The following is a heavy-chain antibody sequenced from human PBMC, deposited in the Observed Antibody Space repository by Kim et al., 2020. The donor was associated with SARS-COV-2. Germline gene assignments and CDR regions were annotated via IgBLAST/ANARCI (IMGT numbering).Heavy chain of an antibody. D-gene: IGHD1-26*01. V-gene: IGHV3-74*01. CDR3: ARAPWSGSYYPYYYGMDV. Sequence: KGRFTISRDNAKNTLYLQMNSLRAEDTAVYYCARAPWSGSYYPYYYGMDVWGQGTTVTVSS. J-gene: IGHJ6*02.